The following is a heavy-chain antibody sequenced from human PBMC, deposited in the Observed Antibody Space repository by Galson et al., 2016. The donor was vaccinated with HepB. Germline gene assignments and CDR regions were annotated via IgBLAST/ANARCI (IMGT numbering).Heavy chain of an antibody. CDR3: AKAGGSGWGKDFFDF. J-gene: IGHJ4*02. Sequence: SLRHSCAASGFTFRSYAMAWVRQAPGKGLEWVSLITDNGATAYYADSVKGRFTFSRDNSKNTVYVQMNSLRAEDTALYYCAKAGGSGWGKDFFDFWGQGTLVTVSS. CDR2: ITDNGATA. CDR1: GFTFRSYA. V-gene: IGHV3-23*01. D-gene: IGHD6-19*01.